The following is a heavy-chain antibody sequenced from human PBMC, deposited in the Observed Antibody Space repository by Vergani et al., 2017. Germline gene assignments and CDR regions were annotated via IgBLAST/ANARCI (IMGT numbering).Heavy chain of an antibody. J-gene: IGHJ5*02. CDR3: ARDRGWRSTSCDSDWFDP. CDR1: GDTFSSYT. CDR2: IIPILGIA. V-gene: IGHV1-69*08. D-gene: IGHD2-2*01. Sequence: QVQLVQSGAEVKKPGSSVKVSCKASGDTFSSYTISWVRQAPGQGLEWMGRIIPILGIANYAQKFQGRVTITADKSTSTAYMGLSSLRSADTCVYYWARDRGWRSTSCDSDWFDPWGQGTLVTVSS.